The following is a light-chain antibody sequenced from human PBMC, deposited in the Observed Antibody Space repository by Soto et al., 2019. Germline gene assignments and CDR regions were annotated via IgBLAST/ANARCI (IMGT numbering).Light chain of an antibody. J-gene: IGLJ2*01. V-gene: IGLV2-23*03. CDR2: EGT. CDR1: SSDVGTYNL. CDR3: CSYAGSGTFVV. Sequence: QSALTQPASVSGSPGQSITLSCTGTSSDVGTYNLVSWFQQHPGKAPNLMVYEGTKRPSGVSNRFSGSKSGNTASLTISGLQAEDEADYYCCSYAGSGTFVVFGGGTKLTVL.